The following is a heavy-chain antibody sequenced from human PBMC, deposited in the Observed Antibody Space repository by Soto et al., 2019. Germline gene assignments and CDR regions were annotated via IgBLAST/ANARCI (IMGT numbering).Heavy chain of an antibody. CDR1: GGSISSSSYY. Sequence: QLQLQESGPGLVKPSETLSLSCTVSGGSISSSSYYWGWIRQPPGKGREWIGNIYYSGSTFYNPSLKSRVPISVDTSDSQFTLTLSCVTAADTAVYYCARQGRDCSGGSCSRWFDPWGQGTLVTVSS. D-gene: IGHD2-15*01. CDR3: ARQGRDCSGGSCSRWFDP. V-gene: IGHV4-39*01. CDR2: IYYSGST. J-gene: IGHJ5*02.